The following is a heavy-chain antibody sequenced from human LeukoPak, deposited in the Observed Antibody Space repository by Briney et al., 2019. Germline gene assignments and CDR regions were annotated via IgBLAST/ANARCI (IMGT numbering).Heavy chain of an antibody. V-gene: IGHV3-9*01. CDR2: ISWNSGSI. D-gene: IGHD3-22*01. CDR1: GFTFSSYA. CDR3: AKDIGSGSYYDSSGYPWAYFQH. Sequence: GGSLRLSCAASGFTFSSYAMSWVRQAPGKGLEWVSGISWNSGSIGYADSVKGRFTISRDNAKNSLYLQMNSLRAEDTALYYCAKDIGSGSYYDSSGYPWAYFQHWGQGTLVTVSS. J-gene: IGHJ1*01.